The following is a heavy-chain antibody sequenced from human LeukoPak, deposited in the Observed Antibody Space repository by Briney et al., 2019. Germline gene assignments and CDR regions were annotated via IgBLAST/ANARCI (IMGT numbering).Heavy chain of an antibody. Sequence: GGSLRLSCAASGFIFNTYAMSWVRQAPGKGLEWVSTITGTGSGSSPSYADSVKGRFSISRDNSKNTLYLQMNSLRADDTGVYYCAKDGGLGILWFGELLGYFDYWGQGTLVTVSS. CDR3: AKDGGLGILWFGELLGYFDY. D-gene: IGHD3-10*01. CDR1: GFIFNTYA. V-gene: IGHV3-23*01. CDR2: ITGTGSGSSP. J-gene: IGHJ4*02.